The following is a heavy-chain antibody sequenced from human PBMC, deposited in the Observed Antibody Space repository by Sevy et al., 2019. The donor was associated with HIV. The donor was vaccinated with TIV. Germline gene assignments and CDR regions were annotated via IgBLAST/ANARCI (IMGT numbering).Heavy chain of an antibody. CDR2: IIPIFGTA. CDR1: GGTFSSYA. D-gene: IGHD3-10*01. CDR3: ARDISSGYYGSGSYPAGMDV. Sequence: SVKVSCKASGGTFSSYAISWVRQAPGQGLEWMGGIIPIFGTANYAQKFQGRVTITADESTSTAYMELSSLRSEDTAVYYCARDISSGYYGSGSYPAGMDVWGQGTTVTVSS. V-gene: IGHV1-69*13. J-gene: IGHJ6*02.